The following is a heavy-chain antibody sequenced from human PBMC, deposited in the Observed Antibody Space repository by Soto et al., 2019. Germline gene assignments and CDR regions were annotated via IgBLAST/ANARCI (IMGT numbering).Heavy chain of an antibody. CDR1: GGSISSVGYY. Sequence: SETLSLTCTVSGGSISSVGYYWNWIRQHPGKDLEWVGYISYTGSTNYSPSLKSRVTISIDTSKNQFSLKLNSVTAADTAVYYCARGGYNYPNWFDPWGPGTLVTVSS. CDR3: ARGGYNYPNWFDP. D-gene: IGHD5-18*01. CDR2: ISYTGST. V-gene: IGHV4-61*08. J-gene: IGHJ5*02.